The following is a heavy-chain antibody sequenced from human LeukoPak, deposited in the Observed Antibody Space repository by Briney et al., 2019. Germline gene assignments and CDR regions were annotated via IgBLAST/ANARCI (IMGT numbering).Heavy chain of an antibody. Sequence: ASVKVSCRASGYTFTKYDMNWLRQATGQGLEWMGWMNPHSGNTGYAQKFLGRITLTRNTSTSMAYMELTSLKSEDTAVYYCARGRRDVFDIWGQGTTVTVS. V-gene: IGHV1-8*03. CDR2: MNPHSGNT. J-gene: IGHJ3*02. CDR3: ARGRRDVFDI. CDR1: GYTFTKYD.